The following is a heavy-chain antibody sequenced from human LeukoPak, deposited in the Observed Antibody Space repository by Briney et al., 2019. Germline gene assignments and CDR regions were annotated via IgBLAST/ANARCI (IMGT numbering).Heavy chain of an antibody. CDR1: GGSISSYY. Sequence: PSETLSLTCTVSGGSISSYYWSWIRQPPGKGLEWIGYNYYSGSTNYNPSLKSRVTISVDTSKNQFSLKLSSVTAADTAVYYCALVGARPDAFDIWGQGTMVTVSS. CDR3: ALVGARPDAFDI. V-gene: IGHV4-59*08. CDR2: NYYSGST. D-gene: IGHD1-26*01. J-gene: IGHJ3*02.